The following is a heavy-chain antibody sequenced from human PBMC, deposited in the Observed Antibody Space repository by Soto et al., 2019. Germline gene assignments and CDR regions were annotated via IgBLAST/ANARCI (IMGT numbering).Heavy chain of an antibody. CDR2: INDSGST. D-gene: IGHD3-16*01. Sequence: SETLSLTCAVSGGSFRGYFWSWIRRSPDKGLEWIGEINDSGSTYYNPSFKSRLTISVDTSKSQISLTLTSVTAADSAVYYCQGGDFWGHGTRVTVSS. CDR1: GGSFRGYF. CDR3: QGGDF. J-gene: IGHJ4*01. V-gene: IGHV4-34*01.